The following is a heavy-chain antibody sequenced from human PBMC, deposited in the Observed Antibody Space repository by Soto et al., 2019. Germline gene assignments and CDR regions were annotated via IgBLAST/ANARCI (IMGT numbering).Heavy chain of an antibody. V-gene: IGHV1-69*01. CDR3: ATSRGFYVAMGV. CDR2: IMAVFGTA. J-gene: IGHJ6*02. D-gene: IGHD3-3*01. CDR1: GGNFRDYA. Sequence: QVHLVQSGTEVKKPGSSVKVSCKASGGNFRDYAISWVRQAPGQGPEWMGGIMAVFGTATYAQKFQGRVTISADEFTTTAYLDLSSLTSGDAAVYYCATSRGFYVAMGVWGQGTTVTVSS.